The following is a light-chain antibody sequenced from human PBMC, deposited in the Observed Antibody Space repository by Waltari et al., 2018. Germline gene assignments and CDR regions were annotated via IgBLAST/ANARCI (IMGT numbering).Light chain of an antibody. CDR2: ENE. CDR1: TSNTPINT. V-gene: IGLV1-44*01. Sequence: QSVLPQPPSASGTPGQRVTLSCFGSTSNTPINTLNWYQQLPGSAPKLVIYENEQRPSGVPDRFSGAKSVTSASLALSGLQSEDEADYYCAAWDDSLNGWVFGGGTKLTVL. J-gene: IGLJ3*02. CDR3: AAWDDSLNGWV.